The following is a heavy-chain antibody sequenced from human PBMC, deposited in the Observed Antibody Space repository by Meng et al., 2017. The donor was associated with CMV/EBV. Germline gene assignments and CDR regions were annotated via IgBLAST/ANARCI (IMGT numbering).Heavy chain of an antibody. CDR2: IRHDGTTK. D-gene: IGHD3-16*01. J-gene: IGHJ4*02. CDR1: GFTFSNYG. CDR3: AKDLLLFGGANAYFDH. V-gene: IGHV3-30*02. Sequence: GESLKISCAASGFTFSNYGMHWVRQTPGKGLEWVAFIRHDGTTKFYGDSVKGRFTISRDNSKNTVYLQMNSLRPEETAIYYCAKDLLLFGGANAYFDHWGQGTLVTVSS.